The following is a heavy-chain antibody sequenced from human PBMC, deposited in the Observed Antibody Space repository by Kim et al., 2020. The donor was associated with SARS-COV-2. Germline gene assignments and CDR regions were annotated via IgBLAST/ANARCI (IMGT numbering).Heavy chain of an antibody. CDR3: AGPTGYYGMDV. J-gene: IGHJ6*02. CDR2: T. V-gene: IGHV4-59*08. D-gene: IGHD4-17*01. Sequence: TNYTPSRKSRVTISVDTSKNRFSLNVSSVTAADTAVYYCAGPTGYYGMDVWSQGTTVTVSS.